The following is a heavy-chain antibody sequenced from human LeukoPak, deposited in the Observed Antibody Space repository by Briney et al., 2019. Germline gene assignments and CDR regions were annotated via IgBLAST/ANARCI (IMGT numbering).Heavy chain of an antibody. CDR3: ARGAVAGTEPFDY. Sequence: SETLSLTCTVSGGSISSGGYYWSWIRQHPGKGLEWIGYIYYSGSTYYNPSLKSRVTISVDTSKNQFSLKLSSVTAADTAVYYCARGAVAGTEPFDYWGQGTLVTVSS. D-gene: IGHD6-19*01. CDR1: GGSISSGGYY. V-gene: IGHV4-31*03. J-gene: IGHJ4*02. CDR2: IYYSGST.